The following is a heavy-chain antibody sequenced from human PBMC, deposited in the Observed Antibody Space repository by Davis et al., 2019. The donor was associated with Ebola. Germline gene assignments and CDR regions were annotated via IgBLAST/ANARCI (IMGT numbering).Heavy chain of an antibody. V-gene: IGHV4-59*01. Sequence: MPSETLSLTCTVSGGSISSYSWSWLRQPPGKGLEWLGYIYYSGSTNYNPSLKSRVTISVDTSKNHFSLKLSSVTAADTAVYYCARGAITLMVVPRDYYYGLDVWGQGTTVTVSS. D-gene: IGHD3-22*01. J-gene: IGHJ6*02. CDR3: ARGAITLMVVPRDYYYGLDV. CDR2: IYYSGST. CDR1: GGSISSYS.